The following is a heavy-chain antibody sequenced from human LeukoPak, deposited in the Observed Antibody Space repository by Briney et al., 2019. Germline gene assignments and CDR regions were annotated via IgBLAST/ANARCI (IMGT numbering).Heavy chain of an antibody. CDR2: IYSGGST. V-gene: IGHV3-66*01. CDR3: ASDSGSSRRYYFDY. D-gene: IGHD1-26*01. J-gene: IGHJ4*02. CDR1: GFTVSSNY. Sequence: PGGSLRLSCAASGFTVSSNYMSWVRRAPGKGLEWVSVIYSGGSTYYADSVKGRSTISRDNSKNTLYLQMNSLRAEDTAVYYCASDSGSSRRYYFDYWGQGTLVTVSS.